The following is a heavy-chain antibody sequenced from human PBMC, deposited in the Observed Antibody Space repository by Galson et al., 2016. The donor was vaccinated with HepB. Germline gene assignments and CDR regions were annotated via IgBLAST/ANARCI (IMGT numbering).Heavy chain of an antibody. CDR3: TVAATYDFWSGYYMLDP. J-gene: IGHJ5*02. CDR1: GFSFSHAW. V-gene: IGHV3-15*07. D-gene: IGHD3-3*01. Sequence: SLRLSCAASGFSFSHAWMHWVRQAPGKGLEWVGRIKSKTDGGTTDYAAPVKGRFAISRDDSKKTLYLQMNRLKTEDTGVYYCTVAATYDFWSGYYMLDPWGQGTLVTVSS. CDR2: IKSKTDGGTT.